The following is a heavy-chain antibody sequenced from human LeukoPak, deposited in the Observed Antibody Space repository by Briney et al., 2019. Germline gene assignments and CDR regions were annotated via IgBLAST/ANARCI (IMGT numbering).Heavy chain of an antibody. D-gene: IGHD6-6*01. V-gene: IGHV4-30-4*08. J-gene: IGHJ4*02. CDR3: ARSIAARPSILDY. Sequence: SETLSLTCTVSGGPISSGDYYWSWIRQPPGKGLDWIGYIYYSGSTYYNPSLKGRVSISVDTSKNHFSLKLSSVTAADTAVYYCARSIAARPSILDYWGQGTLVTVSS. CDR2: IYYSGST. CDR1: GGPISSGDYY.